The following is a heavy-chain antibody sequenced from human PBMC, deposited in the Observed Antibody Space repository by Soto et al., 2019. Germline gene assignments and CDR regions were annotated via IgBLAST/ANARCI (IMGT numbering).Heavy chain of an antibody. V-gene: IGHV3-72*01. CDR2: SGVKAESYTA. J-gene: IGHJ3*02. CDR1: GFIFSDRY. CDR3: VRGSRSFDM. Sequence: ELQLVESGGGWVQPGGSLRLSCAASGFIFSDRYMDWVRQAPGKGLEWVGRSGVKAESYTAEYAASVKGRFTISRDESENSLHLQMNSLKIEDTAVYYCVRGSRSFDMWGQGIMVTVSS.